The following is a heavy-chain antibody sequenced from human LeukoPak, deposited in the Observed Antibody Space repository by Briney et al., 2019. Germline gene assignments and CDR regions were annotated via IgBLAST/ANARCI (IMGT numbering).Heavy chain of an antibody. V-gene: IGHV5-51*01. CDR3: ARQGATNWNDFDY. CDR2: IYPGDSDT. J-gene: IGHJ4*02. D-gene: IGHD1-20*01. CDR1: GYRFTSYW. Sequence: GESLQISCKGSGYRFTSYWIGWVRQMPGKGLEWMGIIYPGDSDTRYSPSFQGQVTISADKSISTAYLQWSSLKASDTAMYYCARQGATNWNDFDYWGQGTLVTVSS.